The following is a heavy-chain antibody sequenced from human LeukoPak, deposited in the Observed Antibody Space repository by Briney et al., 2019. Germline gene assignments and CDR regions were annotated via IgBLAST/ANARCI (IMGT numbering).Heavy chain of an antibody. V-gene: IGHV2-5*01. Sequence: ESGPTLAKPTEPLTLTCTFSGFSLDSTAVGVGWVRQPPGKALEWLALIYGSDDKRYMPSLQNRLTITKDNSKNLVVLTMANVDPVDTATYYCARQGYGYVYFDFWGRGILVTVSS. CDR2: IYGSDDK. J-gene: IGHJ4*02. D-gene: IGHD5-18*01. CDR1: GFSLDSTAVG. CDR3: ARQGYGYVYFDF.